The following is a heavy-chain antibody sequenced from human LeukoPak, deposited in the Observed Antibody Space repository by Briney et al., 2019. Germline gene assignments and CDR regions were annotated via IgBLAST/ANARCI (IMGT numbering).Heavy chain of an antibody. D-gene: IGHD3-10*01. CDR3: ARDSEDSSSNDRKWVRVRGPYDGMDV. J-gene: IGHJ6*02. CDR1: GYTLTRYF. Sequence: ASVKVSCKASGYTLTRYFIHWVRQVPGQGLEWMGIINPNGGSTSYPQKFQDRVTITRDTSTNTVYMKLSSLKSEDTAVYYCARDSEDSSSNDRKWVRVRGPYDGMDVWGQGTTVIVS. V-gene: IGHV1-46*01. CDR2: INPNGGST.